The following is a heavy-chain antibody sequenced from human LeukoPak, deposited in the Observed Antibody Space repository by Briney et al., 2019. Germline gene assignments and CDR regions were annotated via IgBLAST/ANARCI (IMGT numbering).Heavy chain of an antibody. CDR2: INRSGST. CDR1: GGSFSGFY. V-gene: IGHV4-34*01. CDR3: ARGPAAGYCSV. J-gene: IGHJ6*02. Sequence: SETLSLTCAAYGGSFSGFYWTWIRQPPGKGLEWIGEINRSGSTTYNPSLKSRVTISVDTSTYHFSLNLNSVTAADTAVYYCARGPAAGYCSVWGQGTTVTVSS. D-gene: IGHD2-15*01.